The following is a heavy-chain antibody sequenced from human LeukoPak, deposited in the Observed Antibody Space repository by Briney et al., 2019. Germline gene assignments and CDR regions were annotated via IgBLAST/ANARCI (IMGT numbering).Heavy chain of an antibody. Sequence: GGSLRLSCAASGFTFDDYAMHWVRQAPGKGLEWVSGISWNSGSIGYADSVKGRFTISRDNSKDTLYLQMNSLRAEDTAVYYCAKCSGWFVRGKDYYYYYMNVWGKGTTVTVSS. D-gene: IGHD6-19*01. J-gene: IGHJ6*03. CDR1: GFTFDDYA. CDR3: AKCSGWFVRGKDYYYYYMNV. V-gene: IGHV3-9*01. CDR2: ISWNSGSI.